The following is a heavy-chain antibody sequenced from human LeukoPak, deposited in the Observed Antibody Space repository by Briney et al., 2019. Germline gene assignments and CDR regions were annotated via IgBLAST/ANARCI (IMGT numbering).Heavy chain of an antibody. D-gene: IGHD3-22*01. CDR1: GFTFSSYW. CDR3: ARADFYDSSGYLSYYFDY. J-gene: IGHJ4*02. CDR2: IKQDGSEK. V-gene: IGHV3-7*01. Sequence: GGSLRLSCAASGFTFSSYWMSWVRQAPGKGLEWVANIKQDGSEKYYVDSVKGRFTISRDNAKNSLYLQTNSLRAEDTAVYYCARADFYDSSGYLSYYFDYWGQGTLVTVSS.